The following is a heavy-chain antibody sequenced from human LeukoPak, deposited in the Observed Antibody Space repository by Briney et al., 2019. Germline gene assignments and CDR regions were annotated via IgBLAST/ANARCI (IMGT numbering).Heavy chain of an antibody. Sequence: SETLSLACAVYGGSFSGYYWSWIRQPPGKGLEWIGEINHSGSTNHNPSLKSRVTISVDTSKNQFSLKLSSVTAADTAVYYCARGPARDYGSGSPSGLPYYYYGMDVWGQGTTVTVSS. J-gene: IGHJ6*02. CDR2: INHSGST. CDR1: GGSFSGYY. CDR3: ARGPARDYGSGSPSGLPYYYYGMDV. D-gene: IGHD3-10*01. V-gene: IGHV4-34*01.